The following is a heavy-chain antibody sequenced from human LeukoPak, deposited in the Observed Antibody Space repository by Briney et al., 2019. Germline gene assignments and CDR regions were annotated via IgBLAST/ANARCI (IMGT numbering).Heavy chain of an antibody. V-gene: IGHV4-59*01. CDR3: ARGIYDILTGYYPLDY. CDR1: GGSISSYY. J-gene: IGHJ4*02. Sequence: TSETLSLTCTVSGGSISSYYWSWIRQPPGKGLEWNGYIYYSGSTNYNPSLKSRVTISVDTSRNQFSLKLSSVTAADTAVYYCARGIYDILTGYYPLDYWGQGTLVTVSS. CDR2: IYYSGST. D-gene: IGHD3-9*01.